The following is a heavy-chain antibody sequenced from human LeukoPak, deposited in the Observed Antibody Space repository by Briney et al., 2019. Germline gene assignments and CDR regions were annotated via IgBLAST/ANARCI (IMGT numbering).Heavy chain of an antibody. D-gene: IGHD6-19*01. Sequence: GGSLRLSCTASGFTFRDYNINWFRQAPGRGLEWVGFIRSKADGGTTEYAASVKGRFTISRDDSKNVAYLQINNLRAEDTAVYYCAGEDSSGEFDYWGQGTLVTVSS. V-gene: IGHV3-49*03. CDR1: GFTFRDYN. J-gene: IGHJ4*02. CDR2: IRSKADGGTT. CDR3: AGEDSSGEFDY.